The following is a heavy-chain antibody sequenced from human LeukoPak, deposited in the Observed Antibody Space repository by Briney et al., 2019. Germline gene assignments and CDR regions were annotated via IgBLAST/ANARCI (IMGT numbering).Heavy chain of an antibody. D-gene: IGHD5-18*01. V-gene: IGHV4-30-2*01. CDR1: GDSMSTGGYS. CDR2: ISHSGTT. J-gene: IGHJ4*02. CDR3: ARGFDTAMVFDS. Sequence: SQTLSLTCAVSGDSMSTGGYSWSWIRQPPGKGLEWIGYISHSGTTYYNPSLRSRVAISVDRSKNQFSLRLTPVTAADTAIYYCARGFDTAMVFDSWGQGTLVTVSS.